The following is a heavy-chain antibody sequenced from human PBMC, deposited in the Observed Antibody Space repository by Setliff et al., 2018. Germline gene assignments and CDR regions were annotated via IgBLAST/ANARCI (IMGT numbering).Heavy chain of an antibody. J-gene: IGHJ5*02. CDR1: GFTFSSFW. V-gene: IGHV3-7*01. CDR2: INQDGSGK. Sequence: GGSLRLSCAASGFTFSSFWMSWVRQSPGKGLEWVANINQDGSGKYYVDSVKGRFTISRDNAKNSLSPQMNGLRAEDTSVYYCARVRQSPYNWFDIWGQGTLVTVSS. CDR3: ARVRQSPYNWFDI.